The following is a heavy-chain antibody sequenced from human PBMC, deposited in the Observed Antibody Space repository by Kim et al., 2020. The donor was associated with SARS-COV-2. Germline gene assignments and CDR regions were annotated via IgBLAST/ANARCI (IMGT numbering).Heavy chain of an antibody. Sequence: SETLSLTCAVYGGSFSGYYWSWIRQPPGKGLEWIGEINHSGSTNYNPSLKSRVTISVDTSKNQISLKLSSVTAADTAVYYCARGRLTMVRDHIYYYGMDVWGQGTTVTVSS. CDR2: INHSGST. CDR3: ARGRLTMVRDHIYYYGMDV. V-gene: IGHV4-34*01. CDR1: GGSFSGYY. J-gene: IGHJ6*02. D-gene: IGHD3-10*01.